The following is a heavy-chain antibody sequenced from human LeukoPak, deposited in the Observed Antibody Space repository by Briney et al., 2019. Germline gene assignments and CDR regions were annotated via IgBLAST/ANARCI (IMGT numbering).Heavy chain of an antibody. CDR2: ISSSSNYI. J-gene: IGHJ4*02. CDR1: GFTFSSYS. CDR3: ARVTSAWFTGLGY. Sequence: PGGSLRLSCAGSGFTFSSYSMNWVRQAPGKGLEWVSSISSSSNYIYYADSVKGRFTISRDNAKNSLYLQMNSLRAEDTAVYYRARVTSAWFTGLGYWGQGTLVAVSS. D-gene: IGHD6-19*01. V-gene: IGHV3-21*01.